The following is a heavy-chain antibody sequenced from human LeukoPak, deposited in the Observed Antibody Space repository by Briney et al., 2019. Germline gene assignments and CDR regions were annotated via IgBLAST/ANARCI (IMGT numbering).Heavy chain of an antibody. CDR1: GFTFSSYA. CDR2: ISYDGSNK. J-gene: IGHJ4*02. CDR3: ARAPYGRPPDY. V-gene: IGHV3-30*04. D-gene: IGHD4-17*01. Sequence: GGSLRLSCAASGFTFSSYAMHWVRQAPGKGLEWVAVISYDGSNKYYADSVKGRFTISRDNSKNTLYLQMNRLRAEDTAVYYCARAPYGRPPDYWGQGTLVTVSS.